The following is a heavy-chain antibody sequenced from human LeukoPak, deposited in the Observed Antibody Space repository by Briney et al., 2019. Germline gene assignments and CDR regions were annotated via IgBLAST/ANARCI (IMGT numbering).Heavy chain of an antibody. J-gene: IGHJ4*02. V-gene: IGHV5-51*01. CDR1: GYNFISYW. CDR3: ARADSSGIDY. Sequence: GESLKISCKASGYNFISYWIGWVRQMPGKGLEWMGIIYPGDSDTRYSPSFQGQVTFSADKSISTAYLQWSRLKASDTATYYCARADSSGIDYWGQGTLVTVSS. D-gene: IGHD3-22*01. CDR2: IYPGDSDT.